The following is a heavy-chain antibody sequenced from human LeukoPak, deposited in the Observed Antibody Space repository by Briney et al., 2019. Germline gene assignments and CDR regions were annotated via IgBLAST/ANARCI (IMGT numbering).Heavy chain of an antibody. J-gene: IGHJ4*02. CDR1: GGTFSSYA. CDR2: IIPIFGTA. D-gene: IGHD6-19*01. Sequence: ASVTISCKASGGTFSSYAISWVRQAPGQGLEWMGGIIPIFGTANYAQKFQGRVTITADESTSTAYMELSSLRSEDTAVYYCARDSSGWYRLTIWGQGTLVTVSS. CDR3: ARDSSGWYRLTI. V-gene: IGHV1-69*13.